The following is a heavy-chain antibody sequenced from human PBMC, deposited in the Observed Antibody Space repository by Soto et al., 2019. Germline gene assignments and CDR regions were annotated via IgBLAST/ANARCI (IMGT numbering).Heavy chain of an antibody. CDR3: AKFFGLEEFSPGY. CDR1: GYTFTSYA. CDR2: INAGNGNT. D-gene: IGHD3-16*02. Sequence: ASVKVSCKASGYTFTSYAMHWVRQAPGQRLEWMGWINAGNGNTKYSQKFQGRVTITRDTSASTAYMELSSLRSEDTAVYYCAKFFGLEEFSPGYWGQGTLVTVSS. J-gene: IGHJ4*02. V-gene: IGHV1-3*01.